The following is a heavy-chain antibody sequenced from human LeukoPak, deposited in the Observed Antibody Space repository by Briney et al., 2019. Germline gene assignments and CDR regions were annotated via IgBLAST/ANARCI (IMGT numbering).Heavy chain of an antibody. CDR2: IIPIFGTA. Sequence: SVKVSCKASGGTFSSYAISWVRQAPGQGLEWMGGIIPIFGTANYAQKFQGRVTITADESTSTAYMELSSLRSEDTAVYCCARAAVGGDCYDYWGQGTLVTVSS. D-gene: IGHD2-21*01. V-gene: IGHV1-69*01. CDR3: ARAAVGGDCYDY. CDR1: GGTFSSYA. J-gene: IGHJ4*02.